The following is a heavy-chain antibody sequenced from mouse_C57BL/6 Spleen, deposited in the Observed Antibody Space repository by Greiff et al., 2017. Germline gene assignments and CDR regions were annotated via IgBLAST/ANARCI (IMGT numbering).Heavy chain of an antibody. J-gene: IGHJ1*03. CDR1: GFTFSSYG. CDR2: ISSGGSYT. V-gene: IGHV5-6*01. D-gene: IGHD3-2*01. CDR3: ARDRDWYFDV. Sequence: EVHLVESGGDLVKPGGSLKLSCAASGFTFSSYGMSWVRQTPDKRLEWVATISSGGSYTYYPDSVKGRFTISRDNAKNTLYLQMSSLKSEDTAMYYCARDRDWYFDVWGTGTTVTVSS.